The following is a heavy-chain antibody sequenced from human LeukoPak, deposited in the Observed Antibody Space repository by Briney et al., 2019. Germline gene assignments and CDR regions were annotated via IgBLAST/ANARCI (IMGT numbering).Heavy chain of an antibody. CDR2: IYYSGST. CDR3: ARGVVRWLRSVHYFDY. V-gene: IGHV4-59*12. J-gene: IGHJ4*02. Sequence: SETLSLTCTVSGGSISSYYWSWIRQPPGKGLEWIGYIYYSGSTNYNPSLKSRVTISVDTSKNQFSLKVRSVTAADTAVYYCARGVVRWLRSVHYFDYWGQGTLVTVSS. D-gene: IGHD5-12*01. CDR1: GGSISSYY.